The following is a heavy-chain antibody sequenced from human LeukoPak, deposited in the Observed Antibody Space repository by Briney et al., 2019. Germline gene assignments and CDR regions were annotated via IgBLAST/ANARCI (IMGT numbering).Heavy chain of an antibody. V-gene: IGHV3-7*01. CDR2: IKEDGSEI. J-gene: IGHJ4*02. CDR1: GFNFREYW. Sequence: PGGSLRLSCAASGFNFREYWMSWVRQAPGKGLQRVAHIKEDGSEIYYLDSVKGRFTIARDDAKNSLYLHMNSLRAEDTALYYCVRAGWELDYWGQGTPVTVSS. CDR3: VRAGWELDY. D-gene: IGHD6-19*01.